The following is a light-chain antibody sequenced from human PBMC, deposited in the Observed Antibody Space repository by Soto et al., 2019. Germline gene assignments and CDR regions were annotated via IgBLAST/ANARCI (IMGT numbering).Light chain of an antibody. CDR2: GAF. CDR3: VQDFNYPLT. Sequence: AIQMTQSPSSLSASVRDTVTISCRASRGVRSDVAWYQQRPGSVPKVLIYGAFNLYTGVPSRFSGSGYGSDFSLTISSLQPEDSATYYCVQDFNYPLTFGGGTKVEI. V-gene: IGKV1-6*01. CDR1: RGVRSD. J-gene: IGKJ4*01.